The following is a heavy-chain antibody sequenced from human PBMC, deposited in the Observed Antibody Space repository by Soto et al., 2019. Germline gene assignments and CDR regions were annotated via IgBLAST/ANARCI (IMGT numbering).Heavy chain of an antibody. V-gene: IGHV3-30*03. Sequence: QVQLVESGGGVVQPGRSLRLSCAASGFTFSTYGMHWVRQAPGKGLEWVAIISYSGTNKYYADSVRGRFTISRDNSRDTLYLQMNSLRGEDTALYYCAILSGASSFDHWGQGTLVTVSS. J-gene: IGHJ4*02. D-gene: IGHD2-15*01. CDR3: AILSGASSFDH. CDR1: GFTFSTYG. CDR2: ISYSGTNK.